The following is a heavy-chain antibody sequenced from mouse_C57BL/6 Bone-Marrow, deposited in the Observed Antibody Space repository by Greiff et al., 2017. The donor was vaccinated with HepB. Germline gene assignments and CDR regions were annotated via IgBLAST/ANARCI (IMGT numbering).Heavy chain of an antibody. CDR2: ISDGGSYT. J-gene: IGHJ3*01. V-gene: IGHV5-4*01. Sequence: EVHLVESGGGLVKPGGSLKLSCAASGFTFSSYAMSWVRQTPEKRLEWVATISDGGSYTYYPDNVKGRFTISRDNAKNNLYLQMSHLKSEDTAMYYCAREGASYDYLFAYWGQGTLVTVSA. CDR3: AREGASYDYLFAY. D-gene: IGHD2-4*01. CDR1: GFTFSSYA.